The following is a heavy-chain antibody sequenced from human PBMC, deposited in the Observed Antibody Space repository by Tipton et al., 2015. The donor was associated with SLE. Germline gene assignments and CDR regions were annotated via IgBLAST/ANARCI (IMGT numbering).Heavy chain of an antibody. Sequence: LRLSCTVSGGSVSSGSYYWSWIRQPPGKGLEWIGEINHSGSTNYNPSLKSRVTISVDTSKNQFSLKLSSVTAADTAVYYCARGLGTYYYATWGQGTLVTVSS. CDR2: INHSGST. D-gene: IGHD3-10*01. CDR1: GGSVSSGSYY. J-gene: IGHJ4*02. V-gene: IGHV4-39*07. CDR3: ARGLGTYYYAT.